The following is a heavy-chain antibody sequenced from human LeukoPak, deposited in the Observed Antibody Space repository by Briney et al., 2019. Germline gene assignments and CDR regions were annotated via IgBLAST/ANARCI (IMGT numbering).Heavy chain of an antibody. D-gene: IGHD3-22*01. Sequence: GGSLRLSCAASGFTFSSYGMHWVRQAPGKGLEWVAFIRYDGSNKYYADSVKGRFTISRDNSKNTLYLQMNSLRAEDTAVYYCAREPYYYDSSGYYGDAFDIWGQGTMVTVSS. CDR3: AREPYYYDSSGYYGDAFDI. V-gene: IGHV3-30*02. J-gene: IGHJ3*02. CDR1: GFTFSSYG. CDR2: IRYDGSNK.